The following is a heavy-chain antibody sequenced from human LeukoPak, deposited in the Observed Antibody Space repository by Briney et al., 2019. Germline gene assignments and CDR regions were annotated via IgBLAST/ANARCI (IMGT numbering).Heavy chain of an antibody. D-gene: IGHD1-7*01. V-gene: IGHV5-51*01. CDR2: IYPGDSDT. Sequence: GESLKISCKGFGYSFSTHWIAWVRQMPGKGLEWMGNIYPGDSDTRYSPSFQGQVTISVDKSISTAYLQWSSLKASDTAMYYCARPPRGGTSKFDYWGQGTLISVSS. J-gene: IGHJ4*02. CDR3: ARPPRGGTSKFDY. CDR1: GYSFSTHW.